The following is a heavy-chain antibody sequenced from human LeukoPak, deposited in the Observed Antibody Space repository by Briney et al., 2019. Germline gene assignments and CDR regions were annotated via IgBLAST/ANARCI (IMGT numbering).Heavy chain of an antibody. D-gene: IGHD6-13*01. CDR3: AKASRPYSSSWYDYYGMDV. V-gene: IGHV3-9*01. Sequence: PGRFLRLSCAASGFTFDDYAMHWVRQAPGKGLEWVSGISWNSGSIGYADSVKGRFTISRDNAKNSLYLQMNSLRAEDTALYYCAKASRPYSSSWYDYYGMDVWGQGTTVTVS. J-gene: IGHJ6*02. CDR2: ISWNSGSI. CDR1: GFTFDDYA.